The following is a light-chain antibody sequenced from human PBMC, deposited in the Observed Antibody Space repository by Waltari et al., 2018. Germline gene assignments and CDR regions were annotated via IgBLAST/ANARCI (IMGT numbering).Light chain of an antibody. Sequence: QSVLTQPPSASGSPGQSVTISCTGSSSDVGGYTSVSWYQRHPGKAPNLMIYDVNKRPSGVPDRFSGSKSGNTASLTVSGLQVEDEGDYYCGSYADTSTWVFGGGTSLTVL. CDR2: DVN. CDR1: SSDVGGYTS. J-gene: IGLJ3*02. CDR3: GSYADTSTWV. V-gene: IGLV2-8*01.